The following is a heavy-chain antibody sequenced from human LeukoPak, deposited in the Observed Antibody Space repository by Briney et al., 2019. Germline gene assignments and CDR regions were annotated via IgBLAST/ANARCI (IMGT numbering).Heavy chain of an antibody. Sequence: ASVKVSCKASGYTFTGYYMHWVRQAPGQGLEWMGWINPNSGGTNYAQKFQGRVTMTRDTSISTAYMELSRLRSDDTAVYYCAKGGYCSSTSCRNRGLDPWGQGTLVTVSS. D-gene: IGHD2-2*01. CDR3: AKGGYCSSTSCRNRGLDP. J-gene: IGHJ5*02. CDR1: GYTFTGYY. V-gene: IGHV1-2*02. CDR2: INPNSGGT.